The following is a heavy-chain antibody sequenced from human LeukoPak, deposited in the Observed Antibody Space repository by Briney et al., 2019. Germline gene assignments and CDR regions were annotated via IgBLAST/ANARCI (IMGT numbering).Heavy chain of an antibody. J-gene: IGHJ6*02. CDR2: ISYDGSNK. Sequence: PGGSLRLSCAASGFTFSSYGMHWVRQDPGKGLEWVAVISYDGSNKYYADSVKGRFTISRDNSKNTLYLQMNSLRAEDTAVYYCAKDDILRKGREMATMDVWGQGTTVTVSS. CDR1: GFTFSSYG. D-gene: IGHD5-24*01. V-gene: IGHV3-30*18. CDR3: AKDDILRKGREMATMDV.